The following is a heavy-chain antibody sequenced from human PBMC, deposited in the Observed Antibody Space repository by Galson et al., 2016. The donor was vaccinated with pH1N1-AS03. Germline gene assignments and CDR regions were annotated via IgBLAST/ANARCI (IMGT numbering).Heavy chain of an antibody. CDR1: GFTFSNYA. CDR3: AREIHFSGPLDY. V-gene: IGHV3-23*01. Sequence: SLRLSCAASGFTFSNYAMGWVRQAPGKGLEWVSALSNSAASTYYADSVKGRFTISRDNSKNTLYLQMYSLRAEDTAIYYCAREIHFSGPLDYWGQGTLVTVSS. J-gene: IGHJ4*02. CDR2: LSNSAAST. D-gene: IGHD6-19*01.